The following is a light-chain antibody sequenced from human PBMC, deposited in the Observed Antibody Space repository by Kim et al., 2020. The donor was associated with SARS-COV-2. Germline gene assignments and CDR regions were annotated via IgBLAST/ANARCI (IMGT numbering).Light chain of an antibody. Sequence: DIQMTQSPSSLSASVADRVTITCRASQGIRNYLAWYQQKPGKVPKLLMYAASALQSVVPSRFSGSGSGTDFTLTISSLQPEDVATYYCQHYEYYSGTFGQGTKVDIK. CDR1: QGIRNY. CDR2: AAS. J-gene: IGKJ1*01. CDR3: QHYEYYSGT. V-gene: IGKV1-27*01.